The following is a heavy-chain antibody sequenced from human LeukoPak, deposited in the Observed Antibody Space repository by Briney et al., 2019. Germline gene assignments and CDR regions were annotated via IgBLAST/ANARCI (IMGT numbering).Heavy chain of an antibody. D-gene: IGHD3-22*01. CDR2: ISYDGSNK. CDR1: GFTFSSYA. V-gene: IGHV3-30-3*01. Sequence: GGSLRLSCAASGFTFSSYAMSWVRQAPGKGPEWVAVISYDGSNKYYADSVKGRFTISRDNSKNTLYLQMNSLRAEDTAVYYCARENYDSSGYYYSGFDYWGQGTLVTVSS. J-gene: IGHJ4*02. CDR3: ARENYDSSGYYYSGFDY.